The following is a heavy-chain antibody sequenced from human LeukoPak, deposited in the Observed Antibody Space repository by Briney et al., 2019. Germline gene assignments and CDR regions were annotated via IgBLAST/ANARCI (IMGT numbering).Heavy chain of an antibody. CDR3: ATPQSGY. Sequence: PGEAPKISCMGSGYSLPSHWIGRVPQIPGKGPEWMGIIYPGDSDTRYRPSFQGQVTISADKPISTAYLQWSSLQASDTAMYYCATPQSGYWGQGTLVIVSS. V-gene: IGHV5-51*01. CDR1: GYSLPSHW. D-gene: IGHD1-26*01. CDR2: IYPGDSDT. J-gene: IGHJ4*02.